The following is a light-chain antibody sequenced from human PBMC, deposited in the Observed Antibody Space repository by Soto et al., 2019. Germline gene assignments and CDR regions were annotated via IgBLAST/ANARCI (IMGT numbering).Light chain of an antibody. Sequence: EIVLTHSPGTLSLSPGERATLSCRASQSVTTSFLAWYQQKPGQAPRLLIYAASSRATGIQDRFSGSGSGTDFTLTISRLEPEDFAVYYCQHYGRSPTFGQGTKVEIK. V-gene: IGKV3-20*01. J-gene: IGKJ1*01. CDR2: AAS. CDR3: QHYGRSPT. CDR1: QSVTTSF.